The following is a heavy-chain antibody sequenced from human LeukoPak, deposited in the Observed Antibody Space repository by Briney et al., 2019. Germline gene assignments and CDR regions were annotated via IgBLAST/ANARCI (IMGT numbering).Heavy chain of an antibody. Sequence: PGGSLRLSCAASGFTFSSYSMNWVRQAPGKGLEWVSSISSSSSYIYYADSVKGRFTISRDNAKNSLYLQMNSLRAEDTAVYYCARDGDIVVVPAAIPNWFDPWGQGTLVTVS. CDR2: ISSSSSYI. D-gene: IGHD2-2*02. V-gene: IGHV3-21*01. CDR3: ARDGDIVVVPAAIPNWFDP. J-gene: IGHJ5*02. CDR1: GFTFSSYS.